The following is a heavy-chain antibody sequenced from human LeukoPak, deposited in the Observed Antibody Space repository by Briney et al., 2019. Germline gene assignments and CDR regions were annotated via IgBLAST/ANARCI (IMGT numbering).Heavy chain of an antibody. CDR2: ISWNGGTI. Sequence: QPGRSLRLSCAASGFTFGGYTVHWVRQAPGKGLEWVSGISWNGGTIGYADSVKGRFTISRDNAKKSLYLQMDSLRAEDTALYYCAKDCSNYGSGSNYYFDYWGQGTLVTVSS. CDR3: AKDCSNYGSGSNYYFDY. J-gene: IGHJ4*02. V-gene: IGHV3-9*01. D-gene: IGHD3-10*01. CDR1: GFTFGGYT.